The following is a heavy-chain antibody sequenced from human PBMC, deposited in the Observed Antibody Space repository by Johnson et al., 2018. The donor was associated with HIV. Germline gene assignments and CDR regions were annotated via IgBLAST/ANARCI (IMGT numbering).Heavy chain of an antibody. CDR1: GFTFSSYW. Sequence: VQLVESGGGLVQPGGSLRLSCAASGFTFSSYWMHWVRQAPGKGLVWVSRINSDGSSTSYADSVQGRFTISRDNAKNTLYLQMNSLRAEDTAVYYCARGGDYDEGAFDIWGQGTMVTVSS. CDR2: INSDGSST. CDR3: ARGGDYDEGAFDI. J-gene: IGHJ3*02. D-gene: IGHD4-17*01. V-gene: IGHV3-74*01.